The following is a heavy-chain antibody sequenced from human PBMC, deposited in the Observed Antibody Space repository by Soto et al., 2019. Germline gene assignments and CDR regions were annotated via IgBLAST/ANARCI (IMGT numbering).Heavy chain of an antibody. V-gene: IGHV4-39*01. CDR3: ANYYDSSGPLDDFDI. J-gene: IGHJ3*02. CDR2: IYYSGST. Sequence: SETLSLTCTVSGGSISSSSYYWGWIRQPPGKGLEWIGSIYYSGSTYYNPSLKSRVTISVDTSKNQFSLKLSSVTAADTAVYYCANYYDSSGPLDDFDIWGQGTMVTVSS. D-gene: IGHD3-22*01. CDR1: GGSISSSSYY.